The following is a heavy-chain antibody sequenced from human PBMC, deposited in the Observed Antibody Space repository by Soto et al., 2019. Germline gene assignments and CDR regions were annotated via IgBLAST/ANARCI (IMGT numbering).Heavy chain of an antibody. V-gene: IGHV3-11*04. CDR2: ISSSGDTT. D-gene: IGHD1-26*01. CDR1: GFSFTYYY. J-gene: IGHJ6*02. Sequence: GGSLRLSCAASGFSFTYYYRSWIRQAPGTGLEWVSYISSSGDTTYHADSVKGRFTISRDNAKNSLYLQMNSLRDEDTAVYYCARRYRVRGWDYYGMDVWGQGTTVTVSS. CDR3: ARRYRVRGWDYYGMDV.